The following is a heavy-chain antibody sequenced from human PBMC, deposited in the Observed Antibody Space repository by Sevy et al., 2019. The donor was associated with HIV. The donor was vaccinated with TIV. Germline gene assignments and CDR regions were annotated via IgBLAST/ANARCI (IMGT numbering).Heavy chain of an antibody. CDR2: IRSKTYSGTT. CDR1: GFTFGDYA. V-gene: IGHV3-49*03. J-gene: IGHJ6*02. CDR3: TRLRRTISPYYYFGMDV. D-gene: IGHD3-16*01. Sequence: GGSLRLSCTGSGFTFGDYAMSWIRQAPGKGLEWVGFIRSKTYSGTTEYAASVKGRFTISRDDSKNIAYLQMNSLKTEDIAVYYCTRLRRTISPYYYFGMDVWGQGSTVTVSS.